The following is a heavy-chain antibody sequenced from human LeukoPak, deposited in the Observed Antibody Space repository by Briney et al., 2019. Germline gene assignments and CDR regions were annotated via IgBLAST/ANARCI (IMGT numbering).Heavy chain of an antibody. CDR2: IKQDGSEK. CDR3: ARVAEWLDAFDY. D-gene: IGHD6-19*01. CDR1: GFTFSSYW. V-gene: IGHV3-7*01. J-gene: IGHJ4*02. Sequence: PGGSRRPSCAAPGFTFSSYWMSWVRKASGKGLEWVANIKQDGSEKYYVDSVKGRFTISRDNAKNSLFLQMNSLRAEDTAVYYCARVAEWLDAFDYWGQGTLVTVSS.